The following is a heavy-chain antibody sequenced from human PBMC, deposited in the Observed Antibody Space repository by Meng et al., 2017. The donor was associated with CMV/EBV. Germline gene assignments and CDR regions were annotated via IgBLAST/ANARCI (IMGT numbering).Heavy chain of an antibody. CDR2: ISGSGGST. Sequence: GESLQISCAASGFTFSSYAMSWVRQAPGKGLEWVSAISGSGGSTYYADSVKGRFTISRDNSKNTLYLQMNSLRAEDTAVYYCAKRPFSYSSSPYWGQGTLVTVSS. CDR3: AKRPFSYSSSPY. CDR1: GFTFSSYA. V-gene: IGHV3-23*01. D-gene: IGHD6-6*01. J-gene: IGHJ4*02.